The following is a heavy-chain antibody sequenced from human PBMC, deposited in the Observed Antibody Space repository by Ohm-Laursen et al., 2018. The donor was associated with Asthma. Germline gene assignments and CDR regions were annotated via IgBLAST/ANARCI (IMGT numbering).Heavy chain of an antibody. D-gene: IGHD2-21*02. J-gene: IGHJ3*02. V-gene: IGHV3-30-3*01. CDR3: ARRDFSGGDPSAAFDI. CDR2: ITSDGSWT. CDR1: GFHFNSSA. Sequence: SLRLSCAASGFHFNSSAMHWVRQAPGKGLEWVSIITSDGSWTSYADSVKGRFTISRDNSKNTLYMQMNSLRAEDTAVYYCARRDFSGGDPSAAFDIWGQGTMVTVSS.